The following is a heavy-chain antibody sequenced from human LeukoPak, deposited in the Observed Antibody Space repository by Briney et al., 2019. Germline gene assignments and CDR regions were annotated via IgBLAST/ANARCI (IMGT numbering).Heavy chain of an antibody. V-gene: IGHV3-33*01. CDR3: ARDQRHCSSTSCYSIYYYYYYGMDV. Sequence: PGGSPRLSCAASGFTFSSYGMHWVRQAPGKGLEWVAVIWYDGSNKYYADSVKGRFTISRDNSKNTLYLQMNSLRAEDTAVYYCARDQRHCSSTSCYSIYYYYYYGMDVWGQGTTVTVSS. D-gene: IGHD2-2*01. CDR1: GFTFSSYG. J-gene: IGHJ6*02. CDR2: IWYDGSNK.